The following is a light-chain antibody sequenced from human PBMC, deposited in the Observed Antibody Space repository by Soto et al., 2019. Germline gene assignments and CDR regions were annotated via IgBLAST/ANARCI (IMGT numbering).Light chain of an antibody. CDR1: QSVSIY. J-gene: IGKJ1*01. CDR3: QQYGSSGT. CDR2: GAS. V-gene: IGKV3-20*01. Sequence: EIVLTQSPGTLSLSPGDRATLSCRASQSVSIYLAWYQQKPGQAPRLLIYGASNRATGIPDRFSGSGSGTDFTLTISRLEPEDFAVYYCQQYGSSGTFGQGTKVEIK.